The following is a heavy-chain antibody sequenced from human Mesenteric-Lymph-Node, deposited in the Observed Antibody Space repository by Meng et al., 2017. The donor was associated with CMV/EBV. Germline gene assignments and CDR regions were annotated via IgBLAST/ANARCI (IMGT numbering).Heavy chain of an antibody. J-gene: IGHJ5*02. CDR3: AGGIAAAGSRCFAP. CDR1: GGTFSSYT. CDR2: IIPILGIA. D-gene: IGHD6-13*01. V-gene: IGHV1-69*02. Sequence: QVQLVHSGADVHKPGSSVKVTCQASGGTFSSYTISWVRQAPGQGLEWMGRIIPILGIANYAQKFQGSVTITADKSTSTAYMELSSLRSADPAVYFCAGGIAAAGSRCFAPWGQGTLVTVSS.